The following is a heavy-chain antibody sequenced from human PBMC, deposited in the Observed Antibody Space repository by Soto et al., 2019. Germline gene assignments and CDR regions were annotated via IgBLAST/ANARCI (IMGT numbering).Heavy chain of an antibody. J-gene: IGHJ6*02. V-gene: IGHV3-23*01. CDR1: GFTFNNYA. Sequence: PGGPLRLSCAASGFTFNNYAMSWVRQAPGKGLEWVSGIIASGGATFYADSVKGRFTISRDNARNTVFLQMSSLREEDTAVYYCAKRISSWYEAPNYYYCGMDVWGQGTTVSVSS. CDR2: IIASGGAT. D-gene: IGHD6-13*01. CDR3: AKRISSWYEAPNYYYCGMDV.